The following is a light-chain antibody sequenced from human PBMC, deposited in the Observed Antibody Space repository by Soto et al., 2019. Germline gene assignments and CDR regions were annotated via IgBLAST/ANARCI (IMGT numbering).Light chain of an antibody. J-gene: IGLJ3*02. Sequence: QSVLTQPPSASGAPGQRVTISCTGSSSNSGAGYDVHWYQQLPGTAPKLLIYGNSNRPSGVPDGFSGSKSGTSDSLAITGLQAEDEADYYCQSYDSSLSGWVFGGGTKLTVL. V-gene: IGLV1-40*01. CDR3: QSYDSSLSGWV. CDR1: SSNSGAGYD. CDR2: GNS.